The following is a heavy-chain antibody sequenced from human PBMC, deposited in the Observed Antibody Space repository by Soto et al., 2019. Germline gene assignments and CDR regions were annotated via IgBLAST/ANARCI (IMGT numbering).Heavy chain of an antibody. CDR1: GFTFSSYG. J-gene: IGHJ6*02. CDR2: ISYDGSNK. V-gene: IGHV3-30*18. CDR3: AKASFGYCSSTSCYSGMDV. Sequence: QVQLVESGGGVVQPGRSLRLSCAASGFTFSSYGMHWVRQAPGKGLEWVAVISYDGSNKYYADSVKGRFTISRDNSKNTLYLQMNSLRAEDTAVYYCAKASFGYCSSTSCYSGMDVWGQGTTVTVSS. D-gene: IGHD2-2*02.